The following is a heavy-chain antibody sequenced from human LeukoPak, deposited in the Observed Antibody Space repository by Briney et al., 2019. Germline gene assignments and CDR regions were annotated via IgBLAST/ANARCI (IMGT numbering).Heavy chain of an antibody. D-gene: IGHD3-22*01. CDR2: ISYDGSNK. CDR3: ARDLGENYYDSSGYYELDY. V-gene: IGHV3-30-3*01. Sequence: PGGSLRLSCAASGFTFSSYAMHWVRQAPGKGLEWVAVISYDGSNKYYADSVKGRFTISRDNSKNTLYLQMNSLRVEDTAVYYCARDLGENYYDSSGYYELDYWGQGTLVTVSS. J-gene: IGHJ4*02. CDR1: GFTFSSYA.